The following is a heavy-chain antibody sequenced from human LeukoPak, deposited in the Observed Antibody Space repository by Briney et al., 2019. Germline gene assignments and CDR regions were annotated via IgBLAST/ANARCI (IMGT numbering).Heavy chain of an antibody. CDR1: GGSISSYY. J-gene: IGHJ4*02. Sequence: SETLSLTCTVSGGSISSYYWSWIRQPPGKGLEWIGYIYYSGSTNYNPSLKSRVTISVDTSKNQLSLKLSSVTAADTAVYYCARRHDYYDSSGFEYWGQGTLVTVSS. V-gene: IGHV4-59*08. CDR2: IYYSGST. D-gene: IGHD3-22*01. CDR3: ARRHDYYDSSGFEY.